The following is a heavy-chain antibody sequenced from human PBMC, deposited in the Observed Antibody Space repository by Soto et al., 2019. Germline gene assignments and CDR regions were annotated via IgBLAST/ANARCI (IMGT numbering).Heavy chain of an antibody. CDR2: IKQDGSEK. CDR3: ARGAGSYFRRVVGAFDI. CDR1: GFTFSSYW. V-gene: IGHV3-7*04. Sequence: EVQLVESGGGLVQPGGSLRLSCAASGFTFSSYWMSWVRQAPGKGLEWVANIKQDGSEKYYVDSVKGRFTISRDNAKNSLYLRVNSLRAEDAAVYYCARGAGSYFRRVVGAFDIWGQGTMVTVSS. D-gene: IGHD3-10*01. J-gene: IGHJ3*02.